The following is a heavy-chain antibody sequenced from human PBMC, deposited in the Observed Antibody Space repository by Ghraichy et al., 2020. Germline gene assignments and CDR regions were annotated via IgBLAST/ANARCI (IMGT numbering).Heavy chain of an antibody. J-gene: IGHJ4*02. Sequence: GGSLRLSCSASGFTFSTFAMSWVRQPPGKVLEWVSSITDIGDKTFYADSVGGRFTMSRDNVKNMTYLQMSSLRADDTAVYYCETRDYWGQGVLVTVSS. V-gene: IGHV3-23*01. CDR3: ETRDY. CDR1: GFTFSTFA. CDR2: ITDIGDKT.